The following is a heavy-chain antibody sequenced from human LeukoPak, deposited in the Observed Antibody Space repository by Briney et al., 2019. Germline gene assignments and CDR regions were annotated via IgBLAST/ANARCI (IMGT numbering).Heavy chain of an antibody. D-gene: IGHD5-12*01. J-gene: IGHJ5*01. V-gene: IGHV7-4-1*02. CDR3: GREWSGYVQNWLDS. CDR1: GFTFTGYY. CDR2: INTNTGNP. Sequence: GASVKVSCKASGFTFTGYYIHWVRQAPGQGLEWMGWINTNTGNPTYAQGFTGRFVFSLDTSVSTAYLQISSLKAEDTAVYYCGREWSGYVQNWLDSWGQGTLVTVSS.